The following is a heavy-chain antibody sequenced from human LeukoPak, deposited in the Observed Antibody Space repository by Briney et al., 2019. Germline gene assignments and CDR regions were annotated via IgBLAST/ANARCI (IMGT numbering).Heavy chain of an antibody. Sequence: ASVKVSCKVFGYTLTELSIHWVRQAPGKGLEWMGGFDPEDAERIHAQRLQGRVTMTEDPSTDTAYMELSGLRSEDTAVYYCATDKRQYNILTAYFKAEYFQYWGQGTLVTVSA. D-gene: IGHD3-9*01. CDR2: FDPEDAER. J-gene: IGHJ1*01. V-gene: IGHV1-24*01. CDR3: ATDKRQYNILTAYFKAEYFQY. CDR1: GYTLTELS.